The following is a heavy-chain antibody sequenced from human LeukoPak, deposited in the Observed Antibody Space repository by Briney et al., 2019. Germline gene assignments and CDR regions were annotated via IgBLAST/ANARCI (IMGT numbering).Heavy chain of an antibody. D-gene: IGHD5-24*01. J-gene: IGHJ4*02. Sequence: PGGSLRLSCAASGFTFSSYAMHWVRQAPGKGLEWVALISYDGIDKYFADSVKGRFAISRDNSKNTLYLQMNSLRAEDTAIYYCTTSSREDMATYTLTYWGQGTLVTVSS. CDR1: GFTFSSYA. CDR2: ISYDGIDK. CDR3: TTSSREDMATYTLTY. V-gene: IGHV3-30*09.